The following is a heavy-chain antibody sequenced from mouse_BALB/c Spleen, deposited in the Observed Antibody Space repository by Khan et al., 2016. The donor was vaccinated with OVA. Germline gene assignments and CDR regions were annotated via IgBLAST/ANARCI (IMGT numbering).Heavy chain of an antibody. Sequence: EVELVESGGDLVKPGGSLRLSCAASGFTFSTYGMSWVSQAPDKRLEWVATVSTGGSYTYYPDSVKGRFTISRDTAKNTLYLQMSGLRSEDTAMFYCTRLAYYYDSEGFAYWGQGTLVTVSA. J-gene: IGHJ3*01. CDR2: VSTGGSYT. CDR3: TRLAYYYDSEGFAY. D-gene: IGHD1-1*01. CDR1: GFTFSTYG. V-gene: IGHV5-6*01.